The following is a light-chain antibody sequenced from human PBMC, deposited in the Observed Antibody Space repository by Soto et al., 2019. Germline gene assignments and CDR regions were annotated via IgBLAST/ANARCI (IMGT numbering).Light chain of an antibody. CDR1: QSVSSN. J-gene: IGKJ1*01. CDR2: GAA. Sequence: EIVMTQSPATQSVSPGERATLSCRASQSVSSNLAWYQQKPGQAPRLLIYGAATRATGIPARFSGSGSGTEFTLTISRLEPEDFAVYYCQQYGSSPPRTFGQGTKVDIK. V-gene: IGKV3-15*01. CDR3: QQYGSSPPRT.